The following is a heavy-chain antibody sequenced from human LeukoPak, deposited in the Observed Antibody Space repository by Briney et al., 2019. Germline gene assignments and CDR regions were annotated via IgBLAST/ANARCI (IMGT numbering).Heavy chain of an antibody. CDR1: GFTFIGYA. J-gene: IGHJ4*02. CDR2: VSGNGGTT. CDR3: AKDLRGTSSWYLVDY. V-gene: IGHV3-23*01. Sequence: GGSLRLSCAASGFTFIGYAMTWVRQAPGKGLEWVSVVSGNGGTTHYADSVKGRFTISRGNSKNTLYLQMNSLRAEDTAIYYCAKDLRGTSSWYLVDYWGQGTLVTVSS. D-gene: IGHD6-13*01.